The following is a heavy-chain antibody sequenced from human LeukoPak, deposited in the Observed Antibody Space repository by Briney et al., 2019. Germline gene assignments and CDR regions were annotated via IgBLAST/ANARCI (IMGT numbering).Heavy chain of an antibody. D-gene: IGHD6-13*01. CDR1: GFTFSDYY. V-gene: IGHV3-11*01. J-gene: IGHJ3*02. Sequence: PGGSLRLSCAASGFTFSDYYMSWIRQAPGKGLEWVSYISSSGSTIYYADSVKGRFTISRDNAKNSLYLQMNSLRAEDTAVYYCAGAHQSSSWFAFDIWGQGTMVTVSS. CDR3: AGAHQSSSWFAFDI. CDR2: ISSSGSTI.